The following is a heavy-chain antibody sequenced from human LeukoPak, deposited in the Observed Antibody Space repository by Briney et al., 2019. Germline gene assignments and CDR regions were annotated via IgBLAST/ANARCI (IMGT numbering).Heavy chain of an antibody. D-gene: IGHD5-18*01. J-gene: IGHJ4*02. CDR2: ISSSGTTM. V-gene: IGHV3-48*03. CDR3: ARGFGYGFDY. Sequence: AGGSLRLSCAASGFTFSSYEMNWVRQAPGKGLEWISYISSSGTTMYYADSMKGRFTVSRDNAKNSLYLQINTLRAEDTAVYYCARGFGYGFDYWGQGTLVTVSS. CDR1: GFTFSSYE.